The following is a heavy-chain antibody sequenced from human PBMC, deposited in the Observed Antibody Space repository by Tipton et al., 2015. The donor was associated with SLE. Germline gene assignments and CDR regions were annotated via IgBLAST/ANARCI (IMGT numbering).Heavy chain of an antibody. CDR3: AKGGYCGGDCDYYYGMDV. D-gene: IGHD2-21*01. CDR1: GFTFSSYA. V-gene: IGHV3-23*01. Sequence: SLRLSCAASGFTFSSYAMSWVRQAPGKGLEWVSAISGSGGSTYYADSVKGRFTISRDNSKNTLYLQMNSLRAEDTAVYYCAKGGYCGGDCDYYYGMDVWGQGTTVTVSS. CDR2: ISGSGGST. J-gene: IGHJ6*02.